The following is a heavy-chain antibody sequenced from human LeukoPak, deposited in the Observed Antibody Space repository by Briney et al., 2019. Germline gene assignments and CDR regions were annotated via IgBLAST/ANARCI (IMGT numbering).Heavy chain of an antibody. Sequence: GGSLRLSCAASGFTFDDYGMSWVRQAPGKGLEWVLGISGVDGKTYYADSVKGRFTISSDSSKNTLYLQMNSLRAEDTAVYYCAKGGSGWSYLDYWGQGALVTVSS. V-gene: IGHV3-23*01. J-gene: IGHJ4*02. CDR3: AKGGSGWSYLDY. D-gene: IGHD6-19*01. CDR2: ISGVDGKT. CDR1: GFTFDDYG.